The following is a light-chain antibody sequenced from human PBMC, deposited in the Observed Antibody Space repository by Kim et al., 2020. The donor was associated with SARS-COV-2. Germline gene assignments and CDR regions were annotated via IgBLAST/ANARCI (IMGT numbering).Light chain of an antibody. CDR2: AAS. CDR1: QGISSL. J-gene: IGKJ4*01. V-gene: IGKV1-12*01. CDR3: QQANSFPLT. Sequence: ASVGDRVTITCRASQGISSLLAWYQQEPGKAPRLLIYAASSLRSGVPSRFSGSGSGTDFTLTITSLQPEDFATYYCQQANSFPLTFGGGTKVDIK.